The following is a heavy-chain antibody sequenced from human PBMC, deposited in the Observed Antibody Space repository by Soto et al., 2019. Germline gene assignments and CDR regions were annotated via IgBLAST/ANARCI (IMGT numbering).Heavy chain of an antibody. CDR2: LSGSGGTT. CDR3: ARVGVAGELDV. CDR1: GVTFSNYA. D-gene: IGHD6-19*01. Sequence: GGSLRLSCTVSGVTFSNYAMNWVRQAPGKWLEWVSSLSGSGGTTYYADSVKGRFIISRDNSKNTLYLLMNSLRADDTAVYYCARVGVAGELDVWGQGXTVTVSS. V-gene: IGHV3-23*01. J-gene: IGHJ6*02.